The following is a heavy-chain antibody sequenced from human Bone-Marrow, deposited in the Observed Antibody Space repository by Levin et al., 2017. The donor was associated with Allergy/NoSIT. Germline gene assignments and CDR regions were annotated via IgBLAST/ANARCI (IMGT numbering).Heavy chain of an antibody. Sequence: GESLKISCKGFGYTFTTYWIGWVRQVPGKGLEWLGIINPGDSETRYSPSFQGQVTMSADRSISTTYLQWGSLKASDTAMYFCVRQGLVGEKDEWGQGTLVTVSS. D-gene: IGHD1-26*01. CDR1: GYTFTTYW. CDR2: INPGDSET. V-gene: IGHV5-51*01. J-gene: IGHJ4*02. CDR3: VRQGLVGEKDE.